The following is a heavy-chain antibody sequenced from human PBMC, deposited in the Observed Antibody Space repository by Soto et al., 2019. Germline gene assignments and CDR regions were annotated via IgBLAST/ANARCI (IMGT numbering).Heavy chain of an antibody. D-gene: IGHD3-3*01. V-gene: IGHV5-51*01. CDR3: AKQSGHXYWSHYYSEGGYFGMDV. CDR1: GYDFTIYW. Sequence: PGESLKISCKGFGYDFTIYWVAWVRQMPGKGLEWMGMIYPSDSDTKYSPSFRGQVTISADKSISTVYLQWRSLKASDTAMYYCAKQSGHXYWSHYYSEGGYFGMDVWGQGTTVTVSS. J-gene: IGHJ6*02. CDR2: IYPSDSDT.